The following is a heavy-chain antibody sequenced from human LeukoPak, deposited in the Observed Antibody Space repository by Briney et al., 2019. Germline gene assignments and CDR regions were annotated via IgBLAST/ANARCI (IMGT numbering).Heavy chain of an antibody. Sequence: ASVKVSCKASGYTFTSYGISWVRQAPGQGLEWMGWSSAYNGNTNYAQKLQGRVTMTTDTSTSTAYMELRSLRSDDTAVYCARGGNSGWRTPNDDYWGQGTLVTVSS. CDR1: GYTFTSYG. D-gene: IGHD6-19*01. J-gene: IGHJ4*02. CDR2: SSAYNGNT. V-gene: IGHV1-18*01. CDR3: ARGGNSGWRTPNDDY.